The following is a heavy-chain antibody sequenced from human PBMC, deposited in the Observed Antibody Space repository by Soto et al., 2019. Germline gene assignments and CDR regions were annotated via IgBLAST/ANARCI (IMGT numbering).Heavy chain of an antibody. Sequence: ASVKVSCKASGYTFPGNYVHWVRQAPGQGLEWMALIIPTSGGTNYAQKFQGRVTMTWDTSISTAYMELSRLRSDDTAIYYCARGYCSSSGCSHYFDYWGQGTLVTVSS. V-gene: IGHV1-2*02. D-gene: IGHD2-2*01. CDR1: GYTFPGNY. CDR2: IIPTSGGT. CDR3: ARGYCSSSGCSHYFDY. J-gene: IGHJ4*02.